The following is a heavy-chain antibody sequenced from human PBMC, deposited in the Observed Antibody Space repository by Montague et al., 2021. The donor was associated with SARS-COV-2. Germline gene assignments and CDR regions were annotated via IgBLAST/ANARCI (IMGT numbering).Heavy chain of an antibody. CDR1: GGSISSSSYY. CDR3: ARKEMKYSSIWSTGGNWFDL. V-gene: IGHV4-39*01. J-gene: IGHJ5*02. Sequence: SETLSPTCTVSGGSISSSSYYWGWIRRPPGKGLEWVGSIYYSGSTYYXPSLKSRVTISVDTSKNQFSLKLSSVTAADTAVYYCARKEMKYSSIWSTGGNWFDLWGQGTLVTVSS. CDR2: IYYSGST. D-gene: IGHD6-13*01.